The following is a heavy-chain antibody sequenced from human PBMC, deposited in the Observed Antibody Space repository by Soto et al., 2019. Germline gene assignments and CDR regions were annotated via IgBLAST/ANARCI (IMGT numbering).Heavy chain of an antibody. CDR3: AKRRGAGGHFDY. Sequence: GGSLTLSCAASGFTFSSYAMGWVRQGPGKGLEWVAVVSIGGSTHYADSVRGRFTISRDNSKNTLSLQMNSLTAEDTAVYFCAKRRGAGGHFDYWGQGALVTVSS. J-gene: IGHJ4*02. D-gene: IGHD2-15*01. CDR2: VSIGGST. V-gene: IGHV3-23*01. CDR1: GFTFSSYA.